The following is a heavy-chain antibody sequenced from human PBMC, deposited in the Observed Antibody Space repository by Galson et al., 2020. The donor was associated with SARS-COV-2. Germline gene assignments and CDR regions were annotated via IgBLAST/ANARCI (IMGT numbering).Heavy chain of an antibody. V-gene: IGHV3-74*01. CDR3: VRDRGAFDI. CDR1: GFTFSNYW. Sequence: GGSLRLSCAASGFTFSNYWMHWVRQVPGKGLVWVSRVNREGTFTTYAASVKGRFTISRDNAKNSVDLHMNSLRAEDTAGYFCVRDRGAFDIWGQGTMVTVSS. D-gene: IGHD3-10*01. J-gene: IGHJ3*02. CDR2: VNREGTFT.